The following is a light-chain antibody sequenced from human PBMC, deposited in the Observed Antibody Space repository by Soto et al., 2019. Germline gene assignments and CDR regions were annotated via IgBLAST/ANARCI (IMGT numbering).Light chain of an antibody. CDR1: SSNIGAGYD. CDR2: GNT. V-gene: IGLV1-40*01. Sequence: QPVLTQPPSVSGAPGQRVTISCTGSSSNIGAGYDVHWYQQLPGTAPKLLLYGNTNRPSGVPDRFSGSKSGTSASLAITGLQAEDEADYYCQSYDSSLSGVVFGGETKVTVL. J-gene: IGLJ3*02. CDR3: QSYDSSLSGVV.